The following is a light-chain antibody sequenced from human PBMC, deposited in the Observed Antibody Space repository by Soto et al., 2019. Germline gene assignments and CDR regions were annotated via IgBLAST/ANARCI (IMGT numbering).Light chain of an antibody. Sequence: QSALTQPASVSGSPGQSITISCTGTSSDVGDYNYVSWYQQHPGKAPKLIIYDVTSRPSGVSNRFSGSKSGNTASLTISGLQAEDEAPYYCSSYASSSTLVVFGGGTKLTVL. CDR1: SSDVGDYNY. CDR2: DVT. J-gene: IGLJ2*01. CDR3: SSYASSSTLVV. V-gene: IGLV2-14*01.